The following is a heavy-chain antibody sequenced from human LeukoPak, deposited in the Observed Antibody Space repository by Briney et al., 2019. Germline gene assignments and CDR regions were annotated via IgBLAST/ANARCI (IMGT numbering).Heavy chain of an antibody. V-gene: IGHV3-30*02. CDR2: IRYDGSNK. Sequence: GGSLRLSCATSGFTFSSYGMHWVRQAPGQGLEWVAFIRYDGSNKYYADSVKGRFTISRDNSKNTLYLQMNSLRAEDTAVYYCAKSGYDFGGWFDPWGQGTLVTVSS. D-gene: IGHD5-12*01. CDR3: AKSGYDFGGWFDP. J-gene: IGHJ5*02. CDR1: GFTFSSYG.